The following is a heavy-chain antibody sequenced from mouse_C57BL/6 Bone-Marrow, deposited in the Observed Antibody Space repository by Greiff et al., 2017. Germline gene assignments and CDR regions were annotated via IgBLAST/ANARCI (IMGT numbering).Heavy chain of an antibody. Sequence: QVQLQQPGAELVKPGASVKLSCKASGYTFTSYRITWVKQRPGQGLEWIGDFYPGSGSTNYNEKFKSKATLTVDTSSSTAYMQLSCLTSEDSAVYYCARWGYYGSSYSLFDYWGQGTTLTVSS. J-gene: IGHJ2*01. CDR2: FYPGSGST. V-gene: IGHV1-55*01. D-gene: IGHD1-1*01. CDR3: ARWGYYGSSYSLFDY. CDR1: GYTFTSYR.